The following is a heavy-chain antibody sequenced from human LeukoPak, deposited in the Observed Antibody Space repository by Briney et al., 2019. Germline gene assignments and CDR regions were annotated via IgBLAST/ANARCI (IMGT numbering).Heavy chain of an antibody. J-gene: IGHJ4*02. CDR2: ISSSGSTI. CDR3: AQTYRRGYSYGFDY. Sequence: GGSLRLSCAASGFTFSDYYMSWIRQAPGKGLEWVSYISSSGSTIYYADSVKGRFTISRDNAKNSLYLQMNSLRAEDTAVYYCAQTYRRGYSYGFDYWGQGTLVTVSS. V-gene: IGHV3-11*01. D-gene: IGHD5-18*01. CDR1: GFTFSDYY.